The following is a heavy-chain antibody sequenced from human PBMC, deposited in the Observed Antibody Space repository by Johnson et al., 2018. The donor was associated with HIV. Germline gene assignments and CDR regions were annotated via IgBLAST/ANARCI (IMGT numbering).Heavy chain of an antibody. D-gene: IGHD7-27*01. CDR1: GFTFSSYA. V-gene: IGHV3-30*04. CDR3: ARENWGQLMNGVDI. CDR2: ISYDGSNK. J-gene: IGHJ3*02. Sequence: QVQLVESGGGVVQPGRSLRLSCAASGFTFSSYAMHWVCQAPGKELAWVAVISYDGSNKYYADSVKGRFTISRDNSKNTLYLQMNSLRAEDTAVYYCARENWGQLMNGVDIWGQGTMVTVSS.